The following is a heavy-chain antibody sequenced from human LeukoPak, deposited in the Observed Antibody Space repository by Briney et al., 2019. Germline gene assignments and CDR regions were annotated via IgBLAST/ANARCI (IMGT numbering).Heavy chain of an antibody. V-gene: IGHV3-74*01. CDR1: GFTFSSYW. J-gene: IGHJ3*02. Sequence: GGSLRLSCAASGFTFSSYWMHWVRQAPGKGLVWVSRINSDGSSTSYADSVKGRFTISRDNAKNTLYLQMNSLRAEDTAVYYCARDNLGGVRYYYDSSGYSDSFDIWGQGTMVTVSS. CDR2: INSDGSST. D-gene: IGHD3-22*01. CDR3: ARDNLGGVRYYYDSSGYSDSFDI.